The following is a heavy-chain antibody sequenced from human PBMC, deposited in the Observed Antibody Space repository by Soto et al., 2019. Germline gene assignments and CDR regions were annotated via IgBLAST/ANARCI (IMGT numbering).Heavy chain of an antibody. Sequence: ASVKVSCKTSGYSFSFYGINWVRQAPGQGLEWMGWINPSDGNRNFAQKFEDRVTITTATSTNTVLLELRSLKSDDTAIFFFARDRLRGYDSSGFYPWGQGTMVTVSS. CDR2: INPSDGNR. J-gene: IGHJ5*02. D-gene: IGHD3-22*01. CDR3: ARDRLRGYDSSGFYP. CDR1: GYSFSFYG. V-gene: IGHV1-18*01.